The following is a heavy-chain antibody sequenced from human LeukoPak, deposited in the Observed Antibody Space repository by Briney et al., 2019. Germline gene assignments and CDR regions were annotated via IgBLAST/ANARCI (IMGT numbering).Heavy chain of an antibody. V-gene: IGHV1-2*02. D-gene: IGHD1-26*01. CDR2: INPNSGGT. CDR1: GYTFTSYY. CDR3: ARDGAYSGSVDQDYYYGMDV. Sequence: ASVKVSCKASGYTFTSYYTHWVRQAPGQGLEWMGWINPNSGGTNFAQKFQGRVTMTRDTSISTAYMDLTRLRSDDTAVYYCARDGAYSGSVDQDYYYGMDVWGQGTTVTVSS. J-gene: IGHJ6*02.